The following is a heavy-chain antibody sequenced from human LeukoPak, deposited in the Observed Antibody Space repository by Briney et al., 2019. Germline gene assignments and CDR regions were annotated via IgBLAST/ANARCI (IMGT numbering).Heavy chain of an antibody. CDR2: INPSGGST. CDR1: GYTFTSYY. J-gene: IGHJ5*02. Sequence: ASVKVSCKASGYTFTSYYMHWVRQAPGQGLEWMGIINPSGGSTSYAQKFQGRVTMTRDMSTSTVYMELSSLRSEDTAVYYCARDLFIADCSSTSCSNWFDPWGQGTLVTVSS. CDR3: ARDLFIADCSSTSCSNWFDP. V-gene: IGHV1-46*01. D-gene: IGHD2-2*01.